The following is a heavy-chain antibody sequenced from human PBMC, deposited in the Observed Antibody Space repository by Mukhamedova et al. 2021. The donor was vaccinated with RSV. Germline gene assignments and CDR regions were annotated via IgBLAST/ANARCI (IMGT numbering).Heavy chain of an antibody. D-gene: IGHD6-13*01. CDR3: TRHRGSLGGLAAPGYYYYYYMDV. J-gene: IGHJ6*03. V-gene: IGHV3-73*01. Sequence: VKGRFTISRDDSKNTAYLQMNSLKTEDTAVYYCTRHRGSLGGLAAPGYYYYYYMDVWGKGTTVTVSS.